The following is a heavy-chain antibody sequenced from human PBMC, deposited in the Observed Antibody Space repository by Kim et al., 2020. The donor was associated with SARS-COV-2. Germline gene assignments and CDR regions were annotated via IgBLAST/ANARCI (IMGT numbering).Heavy chain of an antibody. CDR2: TCYSGST. Sequence: SETLSLTCTVSGGSISSYSWSWIRQPQGKGLEWIWYTCYSGSTNYNHSLKSRVTISVDTSKNQFSLRLSSVTAADTAVYFCARDRVGYCRGTSCSLHFDYWGQGTLVTVSS. CDR3: ARDRVGYCRGTSCSLHFDY. J-gene: IGHJ4*02. V-gene: IGHV4-59*01. D-gene: IGHD2-2*01. CDR1: GGSISSYS.